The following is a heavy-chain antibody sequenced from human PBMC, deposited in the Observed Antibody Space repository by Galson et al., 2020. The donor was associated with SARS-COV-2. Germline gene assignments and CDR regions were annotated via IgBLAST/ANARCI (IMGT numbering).Heavy chain of an antibody. D-gene: IGHD3-22*01. Sequence: SETLSLTCSVSGGSISSSSYFWGWLRQPPGKGLEWIGTIYYSGTTYYNPSLKSRVTISVDTSKNHFTLKLSSVTAADTAVYYCARHVRLGADYFDYWGQGTLVTVSS. J-gene: IGHJ4*02. CDR3: ARHVRLGADYFDY. V-gene: IGHV4-39*01. CDR2: IYYSGTT. CDR1: GGSISSSSYF.